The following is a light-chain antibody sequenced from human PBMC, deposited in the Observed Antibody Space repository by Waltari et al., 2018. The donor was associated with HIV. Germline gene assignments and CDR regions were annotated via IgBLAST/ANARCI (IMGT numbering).Light chain of an antibody. Sequence: QSVLTQPPSVSAAPGQRLTISCSGSNSNIGNNFVSWYQHVPGTAPKLIIFDSNRRPSGIPDRFSGPQSGASATLAIAGLQTGDEAHYYCGTWDTVLSVVVFGGGTKLTVL. V-gene: IGLV1-51*01. J-gene: IGLJ3*02. CDR2: DSN. CDR3: GTWDTVLSVVV. CDR1: NSNIGNNF.